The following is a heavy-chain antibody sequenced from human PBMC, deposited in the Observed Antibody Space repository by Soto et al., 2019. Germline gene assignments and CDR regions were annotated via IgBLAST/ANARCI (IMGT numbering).Heavy chain of an antibody. Sequence: QVQLVQSGAEVKKPGSSVKVSCKASGGTFSSYAISWVRQAPGQGLEWMGGIIPIFGTANYAQKFQGRVTITADKSTSTAYMELSSLRSEDTAVYDCARVPDYGDYVFRFSYGMDVWGQGTTVTVSS. CDR2: IIPIFGTA. CDR3: ARVPDYGDYVFRFSYGMDV. D-gene: IGHD4-17*01. V-gene: IGHV1-69*06. J-gene: IGHJ6*02. CDR1: GGTFSSYA.